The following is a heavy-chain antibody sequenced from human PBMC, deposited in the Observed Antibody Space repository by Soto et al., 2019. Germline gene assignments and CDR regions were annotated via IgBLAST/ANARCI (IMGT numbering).Heavy chain of an antibody. J-gene: IGHJ4*02. CDR3: ARWINSSSWSRKGDYFDY. V-gene: IGHV3-33*01. CDR1: GFTFSSYG. CDR2: IWYDGSNK. Sequence: GESLKISCAASGFTFSSYGMHWVRQAPGKGLEWVAVIWYDGSNKYYADSVKGRFTISRDNSKNTLYLQMNSLRAEDTAVYYCARWINSSSWSRKGDYFDYWGQGTLVTVSS. D-gene: IGHD6-13*01.